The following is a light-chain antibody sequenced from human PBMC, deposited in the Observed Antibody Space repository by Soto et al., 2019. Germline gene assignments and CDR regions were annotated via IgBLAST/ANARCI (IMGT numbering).Light chain of an antibody. CDR1: QSVSGNY. V-gene: IGKV3-20*01. J-gene: IGKJ1*01. CDR2: AVS. CDR3: QHYGRSPWT. Sequence: EVVLTQSPGTLYLSPGERATISCWDSQSVSGNYLAWHQQKPGQAHRLLIYAVSRRATGIPDRFSSSGSGTDFNLTISRLEPEDYAVYYCQHYGRSPWTFGQGTKVEI.